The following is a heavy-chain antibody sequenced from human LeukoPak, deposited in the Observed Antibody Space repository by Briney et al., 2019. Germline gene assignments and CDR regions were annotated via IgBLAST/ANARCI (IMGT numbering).Heavy chain of an antibody. CDR2: IYSGGTT. CDR1: GFTVSSNY. CDR3: ARDRFDRSAPSPHNAFDI. V-gene: IGHV3-66*01. D-gene: IGHD3-22*01. J-gene: IGHJ3*02. Sequence: GGSLRLSCAASGFTVSSNYINWVRQAPGKGLEWVSVIYSGGTTYHTDSVRGRFTISRDNSKNTVSLQMNSLRAGDTAVYFCARDRFDRSAPSPHNAFDIWGQGTMVTVSS.